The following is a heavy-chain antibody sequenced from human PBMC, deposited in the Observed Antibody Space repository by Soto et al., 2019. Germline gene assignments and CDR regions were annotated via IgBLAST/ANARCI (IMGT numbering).Heavy chain of an antibody. J-gene: IGHJ6*02. CDR1: GFTFSSYG. CDR3: AREKVADYYYYGMDV. Sequence: QVQLVESGGGVVQPGRSLRLSCAASGFTFSSYGMHWVRQAPGKGLEWVAVIWYDGSNKYYADSVKGRFTISRDNSKNTLYLQMNSLRAEDTAVYYCAREKVADYYYYGMDVWGQGTTVTVSS. CDR2: IWYDGSNK. D-gene: IGHD2-15*01. V-gene: IGHV3-33*01.